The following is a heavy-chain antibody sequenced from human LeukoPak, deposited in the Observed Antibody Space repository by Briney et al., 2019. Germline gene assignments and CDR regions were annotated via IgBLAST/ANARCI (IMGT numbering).Heavy chain of an antibody. CDR2: IHDSGTT. D-gene: IGHD2-2*01. Sequence: PSETLSLTCNVSGASISSGDYHWNWIRQPPGKGLEWIGFIHDSGTTYYNPSLKSRVTISRDMSKNQLSLMLSSVTAADTAVYYCARYSTSWDYWGQGTLVTVSS. CDR1: GASISSGDYH. V-gene: IGHV4-30-4*01. CDR3: ARYSTSWDY. J-gene: IGHJ4*02.